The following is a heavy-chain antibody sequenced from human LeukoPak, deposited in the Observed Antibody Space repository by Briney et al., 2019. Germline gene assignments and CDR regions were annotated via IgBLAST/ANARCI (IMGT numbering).Heavy chain of an antibody. CDR3: ARDDCSSTSCYLYYFDC. CDR2: ISAYNGNT. J-gene: IGHJ4*02. CDR1: GYTFTSYG. Sequence: ASVKVSCKASGYTFTSYGISWVRQAPGQGLEWMGWISAYNGNTNYAQKLQGRVTMTTDTSTSTAYMELRSLRSDDTAVYYCARDDCSSTSCYLYYFDCWGQGTLVTVSS. D-gene: IGHD2-2*01. V-gene: IGHV1-18*01.